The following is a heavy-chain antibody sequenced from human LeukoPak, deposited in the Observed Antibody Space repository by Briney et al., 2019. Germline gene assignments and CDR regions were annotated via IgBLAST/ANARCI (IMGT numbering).Heavy chain of an antibody. CDR3: ARDGILTTAFDY. J-gene: IGHJ4*02. Sequence: PSETLSLTCTVSGGSISSGSYYWSWIRQPAGKGLEWIGRIYTSGSTNYNPSLKSRVTTSVDTSKNQFSLKLSSVTAADTAVYYCARDGILTTAFDYWGQGTLVTVSS. D-gene: IGHD4-17*01. V-gene: IGHV4-61*02. CDR2: IYTSGST. CDR1: GGSISSGSYY.